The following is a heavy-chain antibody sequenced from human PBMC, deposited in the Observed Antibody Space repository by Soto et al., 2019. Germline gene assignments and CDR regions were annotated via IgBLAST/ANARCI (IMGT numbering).Heavy chain of an antibody. D-gene: IGHD4-17*01. Sequence: ASVKVSCKASGDTFTGYYMHCVRQAPGQGLEWMGWINPNSGGTNYAQKFQGRVTMTRDTSISTAYMELSRLRSDDTAVYYCARVDYGGNYDAFDIWGQGTMVTVSS. CDR2: INPNSGGT. CDR3: ARVDYGGNYDAFDI. J-gene: IGHJ3*02. V-gene: IGHV1-2*02. CDR1: GDTFTGYY.